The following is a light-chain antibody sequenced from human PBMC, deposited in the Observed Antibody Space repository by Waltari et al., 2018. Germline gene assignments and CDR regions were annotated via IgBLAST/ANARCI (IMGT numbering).Light chain of an antibody. Sequence: QSALTQPPSASGSPGQSVTIPCTGTSSYVGGYNYVSWYQQHPGKAPKLLLYEVTKRPSGVPDRFSGAKSGNTASLTVSGLQADDEADYYCSSYAGTSTFYVFGTGTEVTVL. CDR1: SSYVGGYNY. V-gene: IGLV2-8*01. CDR3: SSYAGTSTFYV. J-gene: IGLJ1*01. CDR2: EVT.